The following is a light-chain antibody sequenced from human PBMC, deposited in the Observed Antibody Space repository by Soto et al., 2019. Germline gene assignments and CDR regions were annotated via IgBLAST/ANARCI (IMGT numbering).Light chain of an antibody. J-gene: IGKJ1*01. Sequence: DIQMTQSPSTLSASVGDRVTITCRASQSIRNWLAWYQDKPGKAPKLLIYGASSLESGVPSRLSGSGSGTEFTLTIGGLQPDDFATYYCQHYNAFPWPFGQGTKVEIK. CDR3: QHYNAFPWP. CDR2: GAS. CDR1: QSIRNW. V-gene: IGKV1-5*01.